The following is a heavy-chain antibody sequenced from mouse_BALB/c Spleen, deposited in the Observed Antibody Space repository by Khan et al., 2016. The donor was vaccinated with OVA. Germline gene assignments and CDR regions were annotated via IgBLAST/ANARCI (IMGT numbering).Heavy chain of an antibody. V-gene: IGHV3-2*02. CDR3: ARIYGGDFDY. CDR2: ISYIGKT. D-gene: IGHD1-1*01. Sequence: VQLKESGPGLVKPSQSLSLTCTVTGYSIISDYAWNWIRQFPGNKLAWMGYISYIGKTKFKPSLKSRISINRETSKNQFFLQCKSVTTEDTATYYCARIYGGDFDYWGQGTTLTVSS. CDR1: GYSIISDYA. J-gene: IGHJ2*01.